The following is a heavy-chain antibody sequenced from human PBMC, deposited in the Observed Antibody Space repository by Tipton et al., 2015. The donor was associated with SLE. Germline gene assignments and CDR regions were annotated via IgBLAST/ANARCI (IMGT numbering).Heavy chain of an antibody. D-gene: IGHD1-7*01. CDR3: ARATDWNLSPDV. V-gene: IGHV4-39*07. CDR2: IHYSGST. J-gene: IGHJ6*04. Sequence: GLVKPSETLSLTCSVSGGSISSRSHYWDWIRQPPGKGLEWIGSIHYSGSTYDNPSLKSRVTISVDTSKDQFSLRLTSVTAADTAVYYCARATDWNLSPDVWGKGTTVTVSS. CDR1: GGSISSRSHY.